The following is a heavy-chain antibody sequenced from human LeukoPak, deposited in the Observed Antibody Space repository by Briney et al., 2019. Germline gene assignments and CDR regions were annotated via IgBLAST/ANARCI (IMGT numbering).Heavy chain of an antibody. Sequence: SETLSLTCTVSGGSISSYYWSWIRQPPGKGLEWIGYIYYSGSTNYNPSLKSRVTISVDTSKNQFSLKLSSVTAADTAVYYCARSRGYSGYAYDAFDLWGQGTIVTVSS. D-gene: IGHD5-12*01. J-gene: IGHJ3*01. V-gene: IGHV4-59*01. CDR2: IYYSGST. CDR3: ARSRGYSGYAYDAFDL. CDR1: GGSISSYY.